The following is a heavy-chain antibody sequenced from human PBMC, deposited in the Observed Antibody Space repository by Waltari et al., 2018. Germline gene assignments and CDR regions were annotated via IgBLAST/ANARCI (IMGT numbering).Heavy chain of an antibody. Sequence: QVHLVESGGGVVPPGRSLRLSCTASGFPFRDYTLHWVRQAPGKGLEWVAVVSDDGNTKFYGDSVKARFTIDRDNSNNTLYLQMNSLRPEDTAVYYCARFDFYDTSEFPPGDYWGRGTLVIVSS. CDR3: ARFDFYDTSEFPPGDY. CDR1: GFPFRDYT. V-gene: IGHV3-30-3*01. D-gene: IGHD3-22*01. J-gene: IGHJ4*02. CDR2: VSDDGNTK.